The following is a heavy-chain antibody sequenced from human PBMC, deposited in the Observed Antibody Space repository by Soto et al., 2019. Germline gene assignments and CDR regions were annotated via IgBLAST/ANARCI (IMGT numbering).Heavy chain of an antibody. CDR3: AREGNLGRWLQPLDF. J-gene: IGHJ4*02. V-gene: IGHV4-59*01. D-gene: IGHD5-12*01. CDR1: GDSISAYS. CDR2: IHYNGNT. Sequence: QVQLQVSAPGPVKPSETLSLTCTVSGDSISAYSWSWVRQPPGKGLEWIGNIHYNGNTKYNPSLKSRVSMSVDTSKNQFSLRLISVTAADTAKYFCAREGNLGRWLQPLDFWGQGTLVTVSS.